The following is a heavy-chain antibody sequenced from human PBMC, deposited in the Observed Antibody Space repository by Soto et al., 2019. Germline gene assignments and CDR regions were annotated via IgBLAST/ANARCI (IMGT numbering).Heavy chain of an antibody. CDR2: IDTSGTT. CDR1: GGSISSYY. V-gene: IGHV4-4*07. Sequence: PSETLSLTCTVSGGSISSYYVSWIRQSAGKGLEWIGRIDTSGTTNYNPSLKSRVTMSVDASKNHFSLNLSSVTAADTAVYYCARGPRGYVYYHGMDVWGHGTLVTVSS. CDR3: ARGPRGYVYYHGMDV. D-gene: IGHD3-10*01. J-gene: IGHJ6*02.